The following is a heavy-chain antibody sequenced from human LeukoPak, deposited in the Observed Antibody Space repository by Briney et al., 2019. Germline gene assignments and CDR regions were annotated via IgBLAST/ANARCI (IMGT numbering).Heavy chain of an antibody. Sequence: SETLSLTCTVSGGSISSYYWSWIRQPAGKGLEWVGSISHRGSTYYNPSLRSRITISLDKSKQKFSLKLTSVTAADTAVYFCARGAEYYAIWRGYAGYSDYWGQGTLVTVSS. CDR1: GGSISSYY. CDR3: ARGAEYYAIWRGYAGYSDY. D-gene: IGHD3-3*01. J-gene: IGHJ4*02. V-gene: IGHV4-59*04. CDR2: ISHRGST.